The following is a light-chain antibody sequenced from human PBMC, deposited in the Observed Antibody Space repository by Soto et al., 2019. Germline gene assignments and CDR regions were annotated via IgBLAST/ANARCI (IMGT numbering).Light chain of an antibody. CDR2: GAS. V-gene: IGKV3-15*01. CDR1: QSVSSD. Sequence: EIVFTQSPSTLSLSPGERATLSCRASQSVSSDLAWYHQKPGQAPRLLIYGASTRATGIPARFSGSGSGTEFTLTINSLQSEDFAVYYCQQYNNWPRTFGQGTKVDIK. J-gene: IGKJ1*01. CDR3: QQYNNWPRT.